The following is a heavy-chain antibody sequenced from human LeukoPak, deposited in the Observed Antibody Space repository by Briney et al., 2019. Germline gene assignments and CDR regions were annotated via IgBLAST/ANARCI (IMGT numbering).Heavy chain of an antibody. CDR2: INNDGSIT. CDR3: ARGWNTTPRSGFDI. J-gene: IGHJ3*02. V-gene: IGHV3-74*01. D-gene: IGHD1/OR15-1a*01. CDR1: EFTISRYW. Sequence: GGSLRLSCAASEFTISRYWMHWVRQAPGKGLVWVSNINNDGSITTYADSVKGRFTISRDNVKNTLFLQMNSLGAEDTALYYCARGWNTTPRSGFDIWGLGAMVTVSS.